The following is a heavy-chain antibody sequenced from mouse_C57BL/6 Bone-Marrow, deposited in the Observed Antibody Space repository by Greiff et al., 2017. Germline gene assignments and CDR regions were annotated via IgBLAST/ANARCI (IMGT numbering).Heavy chain of an antibody. V-gene: IGHV1-81*01. J-gene: IGHJ4*01. CDR3: ARNYYGSGYAMDY. Sequence: QVQLKQSGAELARPGASVKLSCKASGYTFTSYGISWVKQRTGQGLEWIGEIYPRSGNTYYNEKFKGKATLTADKSSSTAYMELRSLTSEDSAVYFCARNYYGSGYAMDYWGQGTSVTVSS. D-gene: IGHD1-1*01. CDR1: GYTFTSYG. CDR2: IYPRSGNT.